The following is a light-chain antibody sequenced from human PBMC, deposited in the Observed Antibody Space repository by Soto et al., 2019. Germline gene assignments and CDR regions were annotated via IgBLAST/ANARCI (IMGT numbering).Light chain of an antibody. V-gene: IGKV1-39*01. CDR2: AAS. CDR3: QQSYRTPPIT. CDR1: QSISSY. Sequence: IPMSPPPSSLSAFLVYRIPLPWLASQSISSYLNWYQQKPGKAPKLLIYAASSLQSGVPSRFSGSGSGTDFTLTISSPQPEDFATYYCQQSYRTPPITFGQGTRLEIK. J-gene: IGKJ5*01.